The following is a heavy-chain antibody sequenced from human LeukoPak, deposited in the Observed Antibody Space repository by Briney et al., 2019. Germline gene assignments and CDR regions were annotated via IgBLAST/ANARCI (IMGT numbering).Heavy chain of an antibody. D-gene: IGHD2-21*02. Sequence: SETLSLTCTVSGYSISSGYLWGWIRQPPGTGLEWIGSTYHGGTTYSNPSLKSRVIISEDTSKNQFSLKLSSVIAADTAVYYYARGSGDWTYYFDYWGQGTLVTVSS. CDR2: TYHGGTT. J-gene: IGHJ4*02. CDR3: ARGSGDWTYYFDY. V-gene: IGHV4-38-2*02. CDR1: GYSISSGYL.